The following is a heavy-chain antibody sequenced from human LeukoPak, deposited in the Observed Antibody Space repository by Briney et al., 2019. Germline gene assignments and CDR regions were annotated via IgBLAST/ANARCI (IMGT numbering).Heavy chain of an antibody. Sequence: PGGSLRLSCAASGFTFSSYAMHWVRQAPGNGLEYVSAISSNGGSTYYANSVKGRFTISRDSSKNTLYLQMGSLRAEDMAVYYRESGKRGYSYGLSDYFDYWGQGTLVTVSS. CDR3: ESGKRGYSYGLSDYFDY. V-gene: IGHV3-64*01. CDR1: GFTFSSYA. J-gene: IGHJ4*02. CDR2: ISSNGGST. D-gene: IGHD5-18*01.